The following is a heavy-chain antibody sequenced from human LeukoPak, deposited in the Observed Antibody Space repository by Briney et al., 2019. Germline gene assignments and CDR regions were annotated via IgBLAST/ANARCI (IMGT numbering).Heavy chain of an antibody. CDR3: ARAVTGLDDY. V-gene: IGHV3-30*03. CDR1: GFTFSSYG. Sequence: GGSLRLSCAASGFTFSSYGMHSGRQAPGKGLEWVAVISYDGSNKYYADSVKGRFTISRDNAKNTLFLQMNSLRAEDTAVYYCARAVTGLDDYWGQGTLVTVSS. J-gene: IGHJ4*02. CDR2: ISYDGSNK. D-gene: IGHD6-19*01.